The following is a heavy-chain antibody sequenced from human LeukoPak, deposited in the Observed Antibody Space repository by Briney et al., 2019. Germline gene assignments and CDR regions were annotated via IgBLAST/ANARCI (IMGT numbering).Heavy chain of an antibody. D-gene: IGHD5-24*01. CDR1: GGSFSGYY. J-gene: IGHJ4*02. Sequence: SETLSLTCGVYGGSFSGYYWSWIRQPPGKGLEWIGEINPRGSTNYNPSLKSRVTLSADTSKNQFSLTLNSVTAADTAVYYCARRRLGYYFDYWGQGTLVTVSS. V-gene: IGHV4-34*01. CDR2: INPRGST. CDR3: ARRRLGYYFDY.